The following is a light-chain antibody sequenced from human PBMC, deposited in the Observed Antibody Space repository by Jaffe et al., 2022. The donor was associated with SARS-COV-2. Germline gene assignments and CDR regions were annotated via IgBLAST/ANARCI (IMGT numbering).Light chain of an antibody. CDR3: SSYTTTKSYV. V-gene: IGLV2-18*02. CDR2: EVT. Sequence: QSALTQPPSVSGSPGQSVTISCTGTSSDIGSYNRVAWYQHPPGTAPKLMLYEVTNRPSGVPDRFFGSKSGNTASLTISGLQAEDEGDYYCSSYTTTKSYVFGSGTKVTVL. J-gene: IGLJ1*01. CDR1: SSDIGSYNR.